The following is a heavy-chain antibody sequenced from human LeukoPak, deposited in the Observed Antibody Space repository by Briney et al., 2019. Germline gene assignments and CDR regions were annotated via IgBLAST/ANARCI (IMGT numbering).Heavy chain of an antibody. CDR2: IWYDGSNK. D-gene: IGHD4-17*01. CDR1: GFTFSGYG. J-gene: IGHJ4*02. CDR3: AKGPLSVNDYGDYDQH. Sequence: GGSLRLSCAASGFTFSGYGMHWVRQAPGKGLEWVAVIWYDGSNKYYADSVKGRFTISRDNSKNTLYLQMNSLRAEDTAVYYCAKGPLSVNDYGDYDQHWGQGTLVTVSS. V-gene: IGHV3-33*06.